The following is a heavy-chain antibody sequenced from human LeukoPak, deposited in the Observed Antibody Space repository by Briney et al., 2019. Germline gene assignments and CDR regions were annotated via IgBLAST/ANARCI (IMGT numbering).Heavy chain of an antibody. CDR1: GFTFSSYA. D-gene: IGHD4-17*01. CDR3: AGELTTTDAFDI. Sequence: GGSLRLSCAASGFTFSSYAMHWVRQAPGKGLEWVAVISYDGSNKYYADSVKGRFTISRDNSKNTLYLQMNSLRADDTAVYYCAGELTTTDAFDIWGQGTMVTVSS. J-gene: IGHJ3*02. CDR2: ISYDGSNK. V-gene: IGHV3-30-3*01.